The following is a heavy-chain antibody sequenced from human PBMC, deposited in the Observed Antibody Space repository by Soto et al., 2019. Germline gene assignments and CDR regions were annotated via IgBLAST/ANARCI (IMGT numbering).Heavy chain of an antibody. D-gene: IGHD3-3*01. Sequence: SXTLCLTCTVSGGSRSSSSNFCGCILQLPGKWLEWVGSVFYSGSTYYNPSLKSRVTISVDTSKNQFSLKLRSVTAADTAVYYCAGNVFGSATTSFDYWGQGALVTVSS. CDR2: VFYSGST. CDR3: AGNVFGSATTSFDY. CDR1: GGSRSSSSNF. J-gene: IGHJ4*02. V-gene: IGHV4-39*01.